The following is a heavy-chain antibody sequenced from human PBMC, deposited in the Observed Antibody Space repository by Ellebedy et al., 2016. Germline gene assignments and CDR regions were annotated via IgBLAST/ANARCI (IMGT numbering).Heavy chain of an antibody. V-gene: IGHV6-1*01. CDR2: TYYMSKWYD. J-gene: IGHJ2*01. CDR3: ARWHHALHYFDL. Sequence: SQTLSLTXXISGDSVSSDIVAWNWLRQSPSRGLEWLGRTYYMSKWYDEYAVSLKSRIAINPDTSKNQFALQLNSVTPEDTAVYYCARWHHALHYFDLWGRGTLVTVSS. CDR1: GDSVSSDIVA. D-gene: IGHD1-14*01.